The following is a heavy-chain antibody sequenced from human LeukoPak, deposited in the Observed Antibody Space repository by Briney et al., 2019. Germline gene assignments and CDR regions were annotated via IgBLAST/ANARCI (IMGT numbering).Heavy chain of an antibody. CDR1: GFTFSSYG. CDR3: ARDWAINYYYGMDV. V-gene: IGHV3-30*19. Sequence: PGGSLRLSCAASGFTFSSYGMHWVRQAPGKGLEWVAVIWYDGSNKYYADSVKGRFTISRDNSKNTLYLQMNSLRAEDTAVYYCARDWAINYYYGMDVWGRGTTVTVSS. D-gene: IGHD5-12*01. J-gene: IGHJ6*02. CDR2: IWYDGSNK.